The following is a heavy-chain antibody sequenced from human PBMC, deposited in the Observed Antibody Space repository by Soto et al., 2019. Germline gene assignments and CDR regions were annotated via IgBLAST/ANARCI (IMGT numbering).Heavy chain of an antibody. J-gene: IGHJ4*02. Sequence: SETLSLTCTVSGGSISSYYWSWIRQPPGKGLEWIGYIYYSGSTNYNPSLKSRVTISVDTSKNQFSLKLSSVTAADTAVYYCARDRSCSGGSCHGGFDYWGQGTLVTVSS. CDR3: ARDRSCSGGSCHGGFDY. V-gene: IGHV4-59*01. CDR2: IYYSGST. D-gene: IGHD2-15*01. CDR1: GGSISSYY.